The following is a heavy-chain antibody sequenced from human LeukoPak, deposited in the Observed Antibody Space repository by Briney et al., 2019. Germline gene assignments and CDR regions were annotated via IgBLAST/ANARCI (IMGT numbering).Heavy chain of an antibody. V-gene: IGHV3-15*01. CDR1: GFTFSNAW. CDR3: STAYYYYGMDV. Sequence: GGSLRLSCAASGFTFSNAWMSWVRQAPGKGLEWVGRIKSKTDGGTTDCAAPVKGRFTISRDDSKNTLYLQMNSLKTEDTAVYYCSTAYYYYGMDVWGQGTTVTVSS. J-gene: IGHJ6*02. CDR2: IKSKTDGGTT.